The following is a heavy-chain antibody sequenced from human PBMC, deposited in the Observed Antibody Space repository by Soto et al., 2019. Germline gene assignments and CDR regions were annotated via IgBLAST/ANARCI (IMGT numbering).Heavy chain of an antibody. V-gene: IGHV3-66*01. CDR3: AKADYSYSWAPGDY. D-gene: IGHD6-13*01. J-gene: IGHJ4*02. Sequence: GGSLRLSCAASGFTVSSNYMSWVCQAPGKGLEWVSVIYSGGSTYYADSVKGRFTISRDNSKNTLYLQMNSLRAEDTAVYYCAKADYSYSWAPGDYWGQGTLVTVSS. CDR1: GFTVSSNY. CDR2: IYSGGST.